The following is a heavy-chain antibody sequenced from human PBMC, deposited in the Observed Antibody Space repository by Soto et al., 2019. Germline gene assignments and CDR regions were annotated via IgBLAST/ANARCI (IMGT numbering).Heavy chain of an antibody. CDR1: GYSFTSYG. Sequence: QVQLVQSGAEVKKPGASVKVSCKASGYSFTSYGISWVRQAPGQGLEWMGWISAYNGNTKYAQKLQGRVTMTTDTSTRTAYMDLRSLRSDDTAVYSWARDIAVAQIDYWGQGTLVTVSS. J-gene: IGHJ4*02. CDR3: ARDIAVAQIDY. D-gene: IGHD6-19*01. V-gene: IGHV1-18*01. CDR2: ISAYNGNT.